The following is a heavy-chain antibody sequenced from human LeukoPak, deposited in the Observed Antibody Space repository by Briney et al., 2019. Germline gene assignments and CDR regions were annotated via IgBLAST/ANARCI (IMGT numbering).Heavy chain of an antibody. CDR2: FDPEAVKT. Sequence: ASVKVSCKVSGNTLTELSIHWVRQTPGKGLGWLGGFDPEAVKTAYAQKLQGRLTMTEDTSADTAYLELSGLTSDDTAEYYCASGSGVGTMIPDDTFDIWGQGTVVTVSS. J-gene: IGHJ3*02. V-gene: IGHV1-24*01. CDR1: GNTLTELS. CDR3: ASGSGVGTMIPDDTFDI. D-gene: IGHD3-10*01.